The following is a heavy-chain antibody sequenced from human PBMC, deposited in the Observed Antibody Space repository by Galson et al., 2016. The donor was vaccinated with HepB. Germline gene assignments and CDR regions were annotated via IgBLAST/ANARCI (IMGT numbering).Heavy chain of an antibody. CDR2: ISYDGVDK. CDR3: ARDMWGYEILTAHQRGAFDV. CDR1: GFNFRTYG. V-gene: IGHV3-33*01. Sequence: SLRLSCAGSGFNFRTYGMHWVRHTPGKGLEWLTVISYDGVDKNYADSVKGRFTVSRDNSKNMLYLQMNSLRVEDTAVYYCARDMWGYEILTAHQRGAFDVWGQRTLVTVS. D-gene: IGHD3-9*01. J-gene: IGHJ3*01.